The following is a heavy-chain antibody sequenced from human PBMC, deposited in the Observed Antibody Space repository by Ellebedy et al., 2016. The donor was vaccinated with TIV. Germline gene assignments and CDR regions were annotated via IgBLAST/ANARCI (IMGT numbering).Heavy chain of an antibody. Sequence: PGGSLRLSCAVSGFTVRNNYMTWVRQAPGKGLEWVSIISTRGTKSYTVYVKVRFTISRDNSRNTLFRQMNSLRAEDTAIYYSTKATGPDERQWPHFDYWGQGTVFTVSS. J-gene: IGHJ4*02. V-gene: IGHV3-53*01. CDR3: TKATGPDERQWPHFDY. CDR1: GFTVRNNY. D-gene: IGHD3-9*01. CDR2: ISTRGTK.